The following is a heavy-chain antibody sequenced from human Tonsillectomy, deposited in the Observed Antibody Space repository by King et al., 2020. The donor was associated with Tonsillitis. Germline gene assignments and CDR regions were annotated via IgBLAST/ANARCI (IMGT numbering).Heavy chain of an antibody. J-gene: IGHJ4*02. V-gene: IGHV3-30*04. CDR1: GFTFSSYA. Sequence: VQLVESGGGVVQPGRSLRLSCAASGFTFSSYAMHWVRQAPGKGLEWVAVISYDGSNKYYADYVKGRFTISRDNSKNTLYLHMNSLRAEDTAVYYCAARGYSYGYLWDYWGQGTLVTVSS. CDR2: ISYDGSNK. CDR3: AARGYSYGYLWDY. D-gene: IGHD5-18*01.